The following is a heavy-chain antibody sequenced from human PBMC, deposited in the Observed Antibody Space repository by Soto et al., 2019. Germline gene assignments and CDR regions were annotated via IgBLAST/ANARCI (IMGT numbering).Heavy chain of an antibody. Sequence: PSETLSLTCAVYGGSFSGYYWSWIRQPPGKGLEWIGEINHSGSTNYNPSLKSRVTISVDTSKNQFSLKLSSVTAADTAVYYCARLRTVTTSWGSRADYGGEGTLVIGSS. CDR3: ARLRTVTTSWGSRADY. CDR2: INHSGST. J-gene: IGHJ4*02. CDR1: GGSFSGYY. D-gene: IGHD4-17*01. V-gene: IGHV4-34*01.